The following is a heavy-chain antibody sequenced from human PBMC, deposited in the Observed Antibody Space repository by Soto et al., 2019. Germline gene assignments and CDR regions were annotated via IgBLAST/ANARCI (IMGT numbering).Heavy chain of an antibody. CDR1: SYSVSGGNFY. CDR2: IHYSGRT. J-gene: IGHJ3*01. D-gene: IGHD2-15*01. CDR3: ARDGRYAFDALDL. Sequence: SETLSVTCPISSYSVSGGNFYWTWIRQPPGKGLEWLGYIHYSGRTSYNPSLKSRLTISMDTSKNQFSLRLSSVTAADTAVYFCARDGRYAFDALDLWGHGTMVPVSS. V-gene: IGHV4-61*01.